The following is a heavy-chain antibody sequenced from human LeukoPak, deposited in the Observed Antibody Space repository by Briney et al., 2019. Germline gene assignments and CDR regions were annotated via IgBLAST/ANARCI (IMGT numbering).Heavy chain of an antibody. CDR1: AFTVSDNY. CDR2: MYSVVDT. Sequence: GRSLRLSCAASAFTVSDNYISWVRQAPGEGRGWDSGMYSVVDTSNPNSVKGGFTFSRYISKNTLFRQMKGLTPEPTAMYYCARDAPQVPAAGVLASWGQGTLVTVSS. CDR3: ARDAPQVPAAGVLAS. D-gene: IGHD6-13*01. J-gene: IGHJ5*02. V-gene: IGHV3-53*01.